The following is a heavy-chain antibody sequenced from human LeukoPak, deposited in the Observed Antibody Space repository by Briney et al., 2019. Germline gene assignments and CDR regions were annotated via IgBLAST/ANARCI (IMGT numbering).Heavy chain of an antibody. D-gene: IGHD3-10*01. V-gene: IGHV3-30*01. Sequence: GALRLSSAASGFVFSNYAMHWVRRAPGKGLEWVARISSDGSNTYHADSVKRLFSISTDNSNNTLYLQLNSLRAEDTSVYYCARDSTYWYDSGSSGPHYFYYWGQGTLVTVSS. J-gene: IGHJ4*02. CDR2: ISSDGSNT. CDR3: ARDSTYWYDSGSSGPHYFYY. CDR1: GFVFSNYA.